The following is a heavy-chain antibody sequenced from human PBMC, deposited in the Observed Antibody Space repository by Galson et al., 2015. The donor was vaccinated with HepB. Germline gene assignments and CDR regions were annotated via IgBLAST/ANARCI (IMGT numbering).Heavy chain of an antibody. CDR1: GYRFTGHY. CDR2: INPNSGGT. D-gene: IGHD3-16*02. J-gene: IGHJ5*02. CDR3: ARDSGPYMITFGGIIA. V-gene: IGHV1-2*02. Sequence: SVKVSCKASGYRFTGHYMHWVRQAPGQGLEWMGWINPNSGGTNYAQKFQGRVAMTRDTSISTAYMELSRLRSDDTAVYYCARDSGPYMITFGGIIAWGQGTLVTVSS.